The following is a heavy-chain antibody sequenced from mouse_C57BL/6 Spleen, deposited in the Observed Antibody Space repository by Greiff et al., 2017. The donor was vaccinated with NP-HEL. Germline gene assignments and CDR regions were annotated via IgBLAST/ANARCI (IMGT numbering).Heavy chain of an antibody. CDR3: ARAYDYDGYYFDY. V-gene: IGHV1-43*01. J-gene: IGHJ2*01. D-gene: IGHD2-4*01. CDR1: GYSFTGYY. Sequence: EVQLQQSGPELVKPGASVKISCKASGYSFTGYYMHWVKQSSEKSLEWIGEINPSTGGTSYNQKFKGKATLTVDKSSSTAYMQLKSLTSEDSAVYYCARAYDYDGYYFDYWGQGTTLTVSS. CDR2: INPSTGGT.